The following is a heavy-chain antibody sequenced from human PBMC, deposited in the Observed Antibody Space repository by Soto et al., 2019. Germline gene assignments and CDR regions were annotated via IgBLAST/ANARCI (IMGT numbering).Heavy chain of an antibody. J-gene: IGHJ5*02. CDR1: GDSVSSNSAA. Sequence: PSPTLSLTCAISGDSVSSNSAAWNWIRQSPSIGLEWLGRTYYRSKWYNDYAVSVKSRITINPDTSKNQFSLQLNSVTPEDTAVYYCARGEIAVAGTSWFDPWGQGTLVTVSS. CDR3: ARGEIAVAGTSWFDP. V-gene: IGHV6-1*01. D-gene: IGHD6-19*01. CDR2: TYYRSKWYN.